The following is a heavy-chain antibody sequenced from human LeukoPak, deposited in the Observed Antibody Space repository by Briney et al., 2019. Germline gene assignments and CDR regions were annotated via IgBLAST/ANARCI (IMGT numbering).Heavy chain of an antibody. Sequence: ASVKVSCKASGYTFTSYYMHWVRQAPGQGLEWMGIINPSGGSTSYAQKFQGRVTITTDESTSTAYMELSSLRSEDTAVYYCVIFVGAAAVAFDYWGQGTLVTVSS. D-gene: IGHD1-26*01. V-gene: IGHV1-46*01. CDR3: VIFVGAAAVAFDY. CDR1: GYTFTSYY. CDR2: INPSGGST. J-gene: IGHJ4*02.